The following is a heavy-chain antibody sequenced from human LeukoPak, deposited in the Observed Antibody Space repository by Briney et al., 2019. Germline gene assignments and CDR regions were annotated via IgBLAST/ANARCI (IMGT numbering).Heavy chain of an antibody. Sequence: PGGSLRLSCAASGFTFTSYAISWVRQAPGKGLEWVSAISNSGGNTYYADSVKGRFTISRDNSKNTLYLQMNSLRAEDTDLYYCAKAKTVGPSAMDVWGQGTTVSVP. V-gene: IGHV3-23*01. D-gene: IGHD1-26*01. J-gene: IGHJ6*02. CDR2: ISNSGGNT. CDR3: AKAKTVGPSAMDV. CDR1: GFTFTSYA.